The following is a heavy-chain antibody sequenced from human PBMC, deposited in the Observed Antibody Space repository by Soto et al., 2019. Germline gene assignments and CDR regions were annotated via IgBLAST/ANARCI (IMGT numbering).Heavy chain of an antibody. CDR2: INTDGSGT. CDR3: ARTGYYYDNKGYDCDQ. CDR1: GFTFSSYW. D-gene: IGHD3-22*01. J-gene: IGHJ4*02. V-gene: IGHV3-74*01. Sequence: GGSLRLSCAASGFTFSSYWMHWVRQAPGTGLIWVSRINTDGSGTTYADSVRGRFTISRDNAKNTVYLQMNSLRAEDTAVYYCARTGYYYDNKGYDCDQWGQGTLVTVPS.